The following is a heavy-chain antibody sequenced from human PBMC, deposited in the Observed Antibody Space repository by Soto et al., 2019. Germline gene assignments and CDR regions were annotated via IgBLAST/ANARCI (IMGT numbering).Heavy chain of an antibody. D-gene: IGHD1-1*01. CDR1: GGTFSSYA. CDR3: ARDQRLQDREWGAYYYYGMDV. V-gene: IGHV1-69*13. J-gene: IGHJ6*02. CDR2: IIPIFGTA. Sequence: SVKVSCKASGGTFSSYAISWVRQAPGQGLEWMGGIIPIFGTANYAQKFQGRVTITADESTSTAYMELSSLRSEDTAVYYCARDQRLQDREWGAYYYYGMDVWGQGTTVTVSS.